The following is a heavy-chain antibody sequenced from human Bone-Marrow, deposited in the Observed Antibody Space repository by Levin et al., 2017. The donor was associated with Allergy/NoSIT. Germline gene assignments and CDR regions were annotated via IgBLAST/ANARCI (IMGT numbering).Heavy chain of an antibody. V-gene: IGHV3-9*01. D-gene: IGHD3-22*01. Sequence: SLLLSCAASGFTFDDYAMHWVRQAPGPFLSFFSCLLFHSGSLVYAASFKGRFTISRDNAKNSLYLQMNSLRAEDTALYYCAKGQYYYDSSGTGCFDYWGQGTLVTVSS. CDR3: AKGQYYYDSSGTGCFDY. CDR1: GFTFDDYA. J-gene: IGHJ4*02. CDR2: LLFHSGSL.